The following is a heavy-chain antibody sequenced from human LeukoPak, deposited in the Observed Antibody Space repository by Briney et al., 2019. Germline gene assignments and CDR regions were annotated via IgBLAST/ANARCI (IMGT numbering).Heavy chain of an antibody. CDR3: ARDSDRDDFGFDY. CDR2: ISSSSSTI. V-gene: IGHV3-48*01. J-gene: IGHJ4*02. Sequence: GGSLRLXCAASGFTFNSYSMNWVRQAPGKALEWVSYISSSSSTIYYADSLKGRFTISRDNAKNSLYLQMNSLRAEDTAVYYCARDSDRDDFGFDYWGQGTLVTVSS. CDR1: GFTFNSYS. D-gene: IGHD3-3*01.